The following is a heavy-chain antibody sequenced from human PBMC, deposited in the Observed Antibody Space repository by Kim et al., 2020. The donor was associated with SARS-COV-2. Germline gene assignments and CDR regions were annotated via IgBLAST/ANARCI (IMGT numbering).Heavy chain of an antibody. Sequence: GGSLRLSCAASGFTFSDYYMSWIRQAPGKGLEWVSYITSDSSYTNYADSMKGRFTISRDNSKNSLYLQMNSLRAEDTAVYYCATSLKARGDFDYRVQGTLVTVSS. CDR1: GFTFSDYY. D-gene: IGHD3-10*01. CDR3: ATSLKARGDFDY. V-gene: IGHV3-11*03. CDR2: ITSDSSYT. J-gene: IGHJ4*02.